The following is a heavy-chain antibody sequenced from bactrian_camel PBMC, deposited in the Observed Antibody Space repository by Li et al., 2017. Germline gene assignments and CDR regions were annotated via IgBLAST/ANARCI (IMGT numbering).Heavy chain of an antibody. Sequence: HVQLVESGGGSVQPGGSLRLSCDASGYTYSSNCMGWFRQAPGKEREGVAIIIDDHSPTYADSVKGRFTISRDKTQNKISLQMDNLQSEDTAMYYCAADRYCTGRGHLLLLAEHTEWGQGTQVTVS. J-gene: IGHJ4*01. CDR3: AADRYCTGRGHLLLLAEHTE. CDR2: IIDDHSP. CDR1: GYTYSSNC. V-gene: IGHV3S53*01. D-gene: IGHD3*01.